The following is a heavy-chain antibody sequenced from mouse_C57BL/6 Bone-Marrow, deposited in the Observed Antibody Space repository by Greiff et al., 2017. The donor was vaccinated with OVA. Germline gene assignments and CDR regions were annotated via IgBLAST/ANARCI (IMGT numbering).Heavy chain of an antibody. CDR3: ARYHYGSSPWV. CDR1: GYTFTSYW. J-gene: IGHJ1*03. D-gene: IGHD1-1*01. Sequence: QVQLQQPGAELVMPGASVKLSCKASGYTFTSYWMHWVKQRPGQGLEWIGEIDPSDSYTNYNQKFKGKSTLTVDKSSSTAYMQLSSLTSEDSAVYYCARYHYGSSPWVWGTGTTVTVSS. CDR2: IDPSDSYT. V-gene: IGHV1-69*01.